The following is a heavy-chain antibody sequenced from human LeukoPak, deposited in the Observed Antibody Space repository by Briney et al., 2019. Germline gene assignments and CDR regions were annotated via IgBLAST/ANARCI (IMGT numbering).Heavy chain of an antibody. CDR3: AREMEGDYGSGTFFDL. Sequence: GGSLRLSCAASDFVFSDYYMSWVRQAPGKGLEWVSYISSSGNSIYYADSVKGRFTISRDNAKNSLYLQMNSLRAEDTAVYYCAREMEGDYGSGTFFDLWGQGNMVTVSS. V-gene: IGHV3-11*01. J-gene: IGHJ4*02. CDR1: DFVFSDYY. D-gene: IGHD3-10*01. CDR2: ISSSGNSI.